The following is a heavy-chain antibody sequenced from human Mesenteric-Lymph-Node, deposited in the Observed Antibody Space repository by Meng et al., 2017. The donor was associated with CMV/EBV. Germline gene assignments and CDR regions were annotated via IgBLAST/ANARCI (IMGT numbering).Heavy chain of an antibody. CDR2: IYYSGST. CDR3: AEYSYDSSNSPRSFDI. Sequence: GSLRLSCTVSGGSISISSYYWGWIRQPPGKGLEWIGSIYYSGSTYYNPSLKSRLTISVDRSKNQFSLKLSSVTAADTAVYYCAEYSYDSSNSPRSFDIWGQGTMVTVSS. J-gene: IGHJ3*02. CDR1: GGSISISSYY. V-gene: IGHV4-39*07. D-gene: IGHD3-22*01.